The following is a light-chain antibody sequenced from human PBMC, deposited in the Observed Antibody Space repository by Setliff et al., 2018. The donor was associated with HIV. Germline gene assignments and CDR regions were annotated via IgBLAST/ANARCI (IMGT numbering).Light chain of an antibody. V-gene: IGLV1-40*01. CDR2: GNT. CDR1: NSNIGAEYD. Sequence: QSVLTQPPSVSGAPGQRVTISCTGSNSNIGAEYDVYWYQQLPGTAPKLLIFGNTNRASGVPDRFSGSRSGTSASLAITGLQAEDESDYFCQSYDSSLSGWVFGGGTKVTVL. J-gene: IGLJ3*02. CDR3: QSYDSSLSGWV.